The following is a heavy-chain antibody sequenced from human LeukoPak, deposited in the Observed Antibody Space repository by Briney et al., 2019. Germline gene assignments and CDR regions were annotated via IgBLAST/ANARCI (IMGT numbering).Heavy chain of an antibody. Sequence: GRSLRLSCAASGFTFSSYAMHWVRQAPGKGLEGVAVISYDGSNKYYADSVKGRFTISRDNSKNTLYLQMNSLRAEDTAVYYCARDQNGFFGVVTSYYYYGMDVWGQGTTVTVSS. CDR2: ISYDGSNK. V-gene: IGHV3-30-3*01. J-gene: IGHJ6*02. CDR3: ARDQNGFFGVVTSYYYYGMDV. CDR1: GFTFSSYA. D-gene: IGHD3-3*01.